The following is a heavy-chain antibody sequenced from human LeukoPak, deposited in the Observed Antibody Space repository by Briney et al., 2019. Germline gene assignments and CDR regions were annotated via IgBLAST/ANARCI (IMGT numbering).Heavy chain of an antibody. CDR3: ARDAYYYDSSGSFDY. D-gene: IGHD3-22*01. V-gene: IGHV1-18*01. J-gene: IGHJ4*02. CDR1: GYTFTTFG. Sequence: VASVKVSCQASGYTFTTFGISWVRQAPGQGLEWMGWISAYNGNTNYAQKLQGRVTMTTDTSTSTAYMELRSLRSDDTAVYYCARDAYYYDSSGSFDYWGQGTLVTVSS. CDR2: ISAYNGNT.